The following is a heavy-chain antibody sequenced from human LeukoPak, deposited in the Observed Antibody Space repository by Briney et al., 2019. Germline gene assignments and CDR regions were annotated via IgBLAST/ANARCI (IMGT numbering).Heavy chain of an antibody. J-gene: IGHJ4*02. D-gene: IGHD3-22*01. CDR1: GFIFSSYG. CDR3: AKDRSLMYYYDSSGYYFDY. CDR2: ISYDGSNK. V-gene: IGHV3-30*18. Sequence: GGSLRLSCAASGFIFSSYGMHWVRQAPGKGLEWVAVISYDGSNKYYADSVKGRFTISRDNSKNTLYLQMNSLRAEDTAVYYCAKDRSLMYYYDSSGYYFDYWGQGTLVTVSS.